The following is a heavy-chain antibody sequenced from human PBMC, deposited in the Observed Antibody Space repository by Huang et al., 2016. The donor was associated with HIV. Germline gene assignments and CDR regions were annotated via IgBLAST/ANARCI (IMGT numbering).Heavy chain of an antibody. CDR1: GGTFSKYA. D-gene: IGHD4-17*01. V-gene: IGHV1-69*13. CDR2: IIPMFGTP. CDR3: ARGQLGSYGDCDVLY. J-gene: IGHJ4*02. Sequence: QVQLVQSGAEVKTPGSSVKVSCKASGGTFSKYAISWVRQAPGQGLEWGGGIIPMFGTPNYARKFQGRVTITADDSTSTTYVEVSSLRSEDTALYYCARGQLGSYGDCDVLYWGQGTLVTVSS.